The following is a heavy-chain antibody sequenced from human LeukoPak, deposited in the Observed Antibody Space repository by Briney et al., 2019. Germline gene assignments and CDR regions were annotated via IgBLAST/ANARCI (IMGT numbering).Heavy chain of an antibody. CDR3: ARGPKQLWLLSEYFQH. V-gene: IGHV1-2*02. Sequence: ASVKVSCKASGYTFTGYYMHWVRQAPGQGLEWMGWINPNSGGTNYAQKFQGRVTMTRDTSISTAYMELSRLRSDDTAVYYCARGPKQLWLLSEYFQHWGQGTLVTVSS. CDR1: GYTFTGYY. J-gene: IGHJ1*01. CDR2: INPNSGGT. D-gene: IGHD5-18*01.